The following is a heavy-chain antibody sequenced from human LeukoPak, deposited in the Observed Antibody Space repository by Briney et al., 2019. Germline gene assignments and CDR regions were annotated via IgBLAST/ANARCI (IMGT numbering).Heavy chain of an antibody. V-gene: IGHV5-51*01. CDR2: IYPGDSDT. D-gene: IGHD6-13*01. J-gene: IGHJ4*02. Sequence: GESLKISCKGSGYSFTSYWIGWVRQMPGKGLEWMGIIYPGDSDTRYSSSFQGQVTISADKSFSTAYLQWSSLKASDTAIYYCASSKSSSWYPFYLDYWGQGTLVTVSS. CDR3: ASSKSSSWYPFYLDY. CDR1: GYSFTSYW.